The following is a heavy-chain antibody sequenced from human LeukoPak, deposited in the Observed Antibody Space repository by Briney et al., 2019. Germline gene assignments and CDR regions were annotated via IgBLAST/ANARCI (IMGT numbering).Heavy chain of an antibody. J-gene: IGHJ4*02. CDR2: IRYDGTNQ. Sequence: GGSLRLSCATSGFTLSIYGMLWVRQAPGKGLEWVAFIRYDGTNQYYAASVKGRFTISSDNSKNIVFLQMNSLRAEDTAVYYCAKCGSGWYQIYYWGQGTLVTVSS. CDR3: AKCGSGWYQIYY. CDR1: GFTLSIYG. D-gene: IGHD6-19*01. V-gene: IGHV3-30*02.